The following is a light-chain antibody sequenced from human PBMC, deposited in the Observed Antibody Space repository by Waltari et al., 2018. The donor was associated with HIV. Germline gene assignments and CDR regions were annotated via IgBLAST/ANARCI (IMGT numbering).Light chain of an antibody. Sequence: QSVLTQPPSVSGTPGQTVTIPCSGSTSNIEPEALSCYQPLPGTAPKLLIYRNYKRPSGVSDRFSCSKSGASASLVISGLRSEDEAHYYCVSYDSRLDERLFGGGTKLTVL. J-gene: IGLJ3*02. CDR1: TSNIEPEA. CDR2: RNY. V-gene: IGLV1-47*01. CDR3: VSYDSRLDERL.